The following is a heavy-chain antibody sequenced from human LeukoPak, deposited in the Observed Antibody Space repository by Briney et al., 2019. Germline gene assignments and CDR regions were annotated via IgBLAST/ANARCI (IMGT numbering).Heavy chain of an antibody. V-gene: IGHV3-30*18. J-gene: IGHJ4*02. CDR3: AKDHYYGSGSYGLFDY. CDR1: GFTFSSYG. CDR2: ISYDGSKK. Sequence: GRSLRLSCAASGFTFSSYGMHWVRQAPGKGLEWVTVISYDGSKKYYADSVKGRFTISRDNSKSTLYLQMNSLRAEDTAVYYCAKDHYYGSGSYGLFDYWGQGTLVTVSS. D-gene: IGHD3-10*01.